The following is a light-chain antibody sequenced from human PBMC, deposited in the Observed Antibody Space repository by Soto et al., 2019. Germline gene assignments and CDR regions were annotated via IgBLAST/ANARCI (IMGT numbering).Light chain of an antibody. V-gene: IGKV3-11*01. CDR1: QSVSSY. Sequence: EIVLTQSPDTLSLSPGERATLSCRASQSVSSYLAWYQQKPGQPPRLLIYGASNRATGIPARFSGSGSGTEFTLTVSSLEPEDFAVYYCQQRSNWRITFGQGTRLEI. J-gene: IGKJ5*01. CDR2: GAS. CDR3: QQRSNWRIT.